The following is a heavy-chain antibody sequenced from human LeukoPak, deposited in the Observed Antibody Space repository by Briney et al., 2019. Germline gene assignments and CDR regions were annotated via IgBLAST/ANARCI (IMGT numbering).Heavy chain of an antibody. D-gene: IGHD3-22*01. V-gene: IGHV1-18*01. CDR1: GYTFTSYG. Sequence: GASVKVSCKASGYTFTSYGISWVRQAPGQGLEWMGWISAYNGNTNYAQKLQGRVTMTTDTSTSTAYMELRSLRSDDTAVYYCARDDSSDDAIEDDAFDIWGQGTMVTVSS. CDR2: ISAYNGNT. CDR3: ARDDSSDDAIEDDAFDI. J-gene: IGHJ3*02.